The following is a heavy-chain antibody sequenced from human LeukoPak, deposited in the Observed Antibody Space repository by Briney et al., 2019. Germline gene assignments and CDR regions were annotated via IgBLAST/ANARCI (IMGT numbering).Heavy chain of an antibody. CDR1: GFPFSSYW. CDR3: ARGSQFNSGWYLFDY. CDR2: IKQDGSEK. D-gene: IGHD6-19*01. Sequence: GESLTLSCAASGFPFSSYWMSWVRQAPGKGLEWVANIKQDGSEKYYVDSVKGRFTISRDNAKNSLYLQMNSLRAEDTAVYYCARGSQFNSGWYLFDYWGQGTLVTVSS. J-gene: IGHJ4*02. V-gene: IGHV3-7*01.